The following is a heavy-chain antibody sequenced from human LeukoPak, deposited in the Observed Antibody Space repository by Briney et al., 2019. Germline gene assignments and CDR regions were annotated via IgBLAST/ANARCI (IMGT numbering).Heavy chain of an antibody. CDR3: AKDLRGLRLGLVDY. J-gene: IGHJ4*02. V-gene: IGHV3-33*06. CDR1: GFTFSSYE. D-gene: IGHD5-12*01. Sequence: GGSLRLSCAASGFTFSSYEMNWVRQAPGKGLEWVAVIWYDGSNKYYADSVKGRFTISRDNSKNTLYLQMNSLRAEDTAVYYCAKDLRGLRLGLVDYWGQGTLVTVSS. CDR2: IWYDGSNK.